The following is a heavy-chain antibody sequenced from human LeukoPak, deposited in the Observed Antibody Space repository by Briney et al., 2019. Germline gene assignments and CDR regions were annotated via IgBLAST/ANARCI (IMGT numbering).Heavy chain of an antibody. Sequence: GGSLRLSCAASGFTFSSYSMNWVRQAPGKGLEWASSISSSSSYIYYADSVKGRFTISTDNAKNSRYLQMNSLRAEDTAVYYCARDGSSPTDYWGQGTLVTVSS. J-gene: IGHJ4*02. CDR1: GFTFSSYS. V-gene: IGHV3-21*01. CDR2: ISSSSSYI. CDR3: ARDGSSPTDY. D-gene: IGHD5-12*01.